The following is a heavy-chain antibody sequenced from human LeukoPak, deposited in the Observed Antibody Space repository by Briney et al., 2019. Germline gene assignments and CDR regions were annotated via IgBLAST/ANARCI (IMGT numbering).Heavy chain of an antibody. J-gene: IGHJ2*01. CDR2: ISSSSSTI. V-gene: IGHV3-48*04. CDR3: ARDDYDYVWGRLPQPQWYFDL. Sequence: GGSLRLSCAASGFTFSSYSMNWVRQAPGKGLEWVSYISSSSSTIYYADSVKGRFTISRDNAKNSLYLQMNSLRAEDTAVYYCARDDYDYVWGRLPQPQWYFDLWGRGTLVTVSS. D-gene: IGHD3-16*01. CDR1: GFTFSSYS.